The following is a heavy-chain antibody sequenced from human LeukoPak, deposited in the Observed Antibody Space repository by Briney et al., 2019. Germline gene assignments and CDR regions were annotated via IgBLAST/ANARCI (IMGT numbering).Heavy chain of an antibody. CDR2: MNPNSGNT. CDR1: GYTFTSYD. CDR3: ARGIDGSGYYYYYMDV. Sequence: GASVKVSCKASGYTFTSYDINWVRQATGQGLEWMGWMNPNSGNTGFAQKFQGRVTMNRNTSISTAYMELSSLRSEDTAVYYCARGIDGSGYYYYYMDVWGKGTTVTVSS. J-gene: IGHJ6*03. V-gene: IGHV1-8*01. D-gene: IGHD3-22*01.